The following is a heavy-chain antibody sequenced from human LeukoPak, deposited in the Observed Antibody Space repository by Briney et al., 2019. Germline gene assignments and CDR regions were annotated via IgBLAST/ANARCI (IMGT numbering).Heavy chain of an antibody. CDR3: ARVYCSGGSCLYYYYYYMDV. D-gene: IGHD2-15*01. Sequence: ASVKVSFKASGYTFTSYGISWVRQAPGQGLEWMGWISAYNGNTNYAQKLQGRFTMTTDTSTSTAYMELRSLRSDDTAVYYCARVYCSGGSCLYYYYYYMDVWGKGTTVTISS. CDR2: ISAYNGNT. CDR1: GYTFTSYG. J-gene: IGHJ6*03. V-gene: IGHV1-18*01.